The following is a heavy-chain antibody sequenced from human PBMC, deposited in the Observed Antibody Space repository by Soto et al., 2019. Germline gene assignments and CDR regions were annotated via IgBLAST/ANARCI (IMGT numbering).Heavy chain of an antibody. V-gene: IGHV4-39*07. J-gene: IGHJ5*02. CDR2: IYYSGST. CDR1: GGSISSSSYY. Sequence: SETLSLTRTVSGGSISSSSYYWGWIRQPPGKGLEWIGSIYYSGSTYYNPSLKGRVTISVDTSKSTLYLQMDSLRAEDTAVYYCAKEADRYSGYDFPLYNWFDPWGQGTLVTVSS. CDR3: AKEADRYSGYDFPLYNWFDP. D-gene: IGHD5-12*01.